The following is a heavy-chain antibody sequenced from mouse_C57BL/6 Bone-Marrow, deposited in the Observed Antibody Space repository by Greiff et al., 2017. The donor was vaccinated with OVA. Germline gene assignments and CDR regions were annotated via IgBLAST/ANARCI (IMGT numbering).Heavy chain of an antibody. CDR3: ARQGFTTPYYYAMDY. V-gene: IGHV5-6*02. D-gene: IGHD1-1*01. CDR1: GFTFSSYG. J-gene: IGHJ4*01. Sequence: EVKLEESGGDLVKPGGSLKLSCAASGFTFSSYGMSWVRQTPDKRLEWVATISSGGSYTYYPDSVKGRFTISRDNAKNTLYLQMSSLKSEDTAMYYCARQGFTTPYYYAMDYWGQGTSVTVSS. CDR2: ISSGGSYT.